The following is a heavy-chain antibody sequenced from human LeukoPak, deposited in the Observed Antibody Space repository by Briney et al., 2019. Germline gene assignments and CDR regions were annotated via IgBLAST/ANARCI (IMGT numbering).Heavy chain of an antibody. Sequence: PGGSLRLSCAASGFTFSSYAMSWVRQAPGKGLEWVSSISSSSSYIYYADSVKGRFTISRDNAKNSLYLQMNSLRAEDTAVYYCARGKAAPYYFDYWGQGTLVTVSS. V-gene: IGHV3-21*01. J-gene: IGHJ4*02. CDR3: ARGKAAPYYFDY. D-gene: IGHD6-6*01. CDR2: ISSSSSYI. CDR1: GFTFSSYA.